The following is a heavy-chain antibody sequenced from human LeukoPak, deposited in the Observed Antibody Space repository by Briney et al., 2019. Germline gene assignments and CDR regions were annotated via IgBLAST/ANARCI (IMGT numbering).Heavy chain of an antibody. V-gene: IGHV4-61*02. CDR2: IYTSGST. CDR3: ARMHYDSTLAPFDP. Sequence: SETLSLTCTVSGGSISSGGYYWSWIRQPAGKGLEWIGRIYTSGSTNYNPSLKSRVTMSVDTSKNQFSLKLSSVTAADTAVYYCARMHYDSTLAPFDPWGQGTLVTVSS. D-gene: IGHD3-22*01. J-gene: IGHJ5*02. CDR1: GGSISSGGYY.